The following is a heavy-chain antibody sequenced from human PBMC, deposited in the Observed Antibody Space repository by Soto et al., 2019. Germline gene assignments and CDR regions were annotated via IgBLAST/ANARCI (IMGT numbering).Heavy chain of an antibody. Sequence: PSETLSLTCTGSCGSISSGGYYWSWIRQHPGKGLEWIGYIYYSGSTYYNSSLKSRVTISVDTSKNQFSLKLSSVTAADTAVYYCARGRTVKNWFDPWGQGALVTVSS. CDR1: CGSISSGGYY. D-gene: IGHD2-21*02. CDR2: IYYSGST. V-gene: IGHV4-31*03. CDR3: ARGRTVKNWFDP. J-gene: IGHJ5*02.